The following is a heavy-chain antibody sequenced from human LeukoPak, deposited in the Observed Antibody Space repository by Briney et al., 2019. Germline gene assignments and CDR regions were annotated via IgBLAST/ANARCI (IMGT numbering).Heavy chain of an antibody. CDR1: GFTVSSNY. CDR3: AKDSTIAAAGREFDY. V-gene: IGHV3-23*01. J-gene: IGHJ4*02. D-gene: IGHD6-13*01. Sequence: GGSLKLSCAASGFTVSSNYMSWVRQAPGKGLEWVSAISGSGGSTYYADSVKGRFSISRDNSKKTLYLQKNSLRAEDTAVYYCAKDSTIAAAGREFDYWGQGTLVTVSS. CDR2: ISGSGGST.